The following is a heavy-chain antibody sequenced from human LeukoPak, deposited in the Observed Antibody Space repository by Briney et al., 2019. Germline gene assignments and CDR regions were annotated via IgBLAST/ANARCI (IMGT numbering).Heavy chain of an antibody. V-gene: IGHV4-59*12. D-gene: IGHD6-13*01. Sequence: SETLSLTCTVSGGSISSYYWSWIRQPPGKGLEWIGYIYYSGSTNYNPSLKSRVTISVDTSKNQFSLKLSSVTAADTAVYYCARLAVSSWYAPFDYWGQGTLVTVSS. CDR2: IYYSGST. J-gene: IGHJ4*02. CDR3: ARLAVSSWYAPFDY. CDR1: GGSISSYY.